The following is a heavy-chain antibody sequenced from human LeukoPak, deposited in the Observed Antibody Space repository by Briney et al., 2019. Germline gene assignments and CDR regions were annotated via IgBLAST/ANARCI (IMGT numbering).Heavy chain of an antibody. D-gene: IGHD3-10*01. Sequence: PGRSLRLSCAASGFTFSSYGMHWVRQAPGKGLEWVSLISDDGTNKDYTDSVKGRFTISRDNSKNTLYLQMNSLRAEDTAVYYCAKDRYYGSGSYRWGQGTLVTVSS. V-gene: IGHV3-30*18. CDR2: ISDDGTNK. J-gene: IGHJ4*02. CDR1: GFTFSSYG. CDR3: AKDRYYGSGSYR.